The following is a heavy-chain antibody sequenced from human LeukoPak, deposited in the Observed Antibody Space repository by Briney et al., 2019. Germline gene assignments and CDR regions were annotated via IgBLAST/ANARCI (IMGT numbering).Heavy chain of an antibody. D-gene: IGHD6-13*01. V-gene: IGHV1-46*01. CDR3: ARGAAADDY. CDR1: GYTFTSYY. Sequence: ASVKVSCKASGYTFTSYYMHWVRQAPGQGLEWMGIINPSGGSTSYAQKFQGRVTMTTDTSTSTAYMELRSLRSDDTAVYYCARGAAADDYWGQGTLVTVSS. J-gene: IGHJ4*02. CDR2: INPSGGST.